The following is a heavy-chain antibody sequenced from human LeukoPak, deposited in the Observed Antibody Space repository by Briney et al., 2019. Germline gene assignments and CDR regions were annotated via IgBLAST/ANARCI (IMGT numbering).Heavy chain of an antibody. V-gene: IGHV4-59*12. D-gene: IGHD5-12*01. Sequence: PSETLSLTCTVSGGSISSYYWNWIRQPPGQGLEGIGYFHYSGSTNYNPSLKRRVTISVDNSKNQFSLKVRSVTAADTAVYYCWHSGYASGFAHWGQGTLVTVSS. CDR2: FHYSGST. J-gene: IGHJ4*02. CDR1: GGSISSYY. CDR3: WHSGYASGFAH.